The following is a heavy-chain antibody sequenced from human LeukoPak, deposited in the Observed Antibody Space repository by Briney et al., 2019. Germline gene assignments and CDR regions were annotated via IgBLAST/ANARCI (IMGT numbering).Heavy chain of an antibody. Sequence: ASVKVSSTVSVYTLTQLSMHWVRQAPGKGREWMGGFDPEDGETIDAQKCQGRVTMTEDTSTDTAYIELTSLRSEDTAVYYCATDQWYSSSWYDPWAFDIWGQGTLVTVSS. D-gene: IGHD6-13*01. V-gene: IGHV1-24*01. CDR3: ATDQWYSSSWYDPWAFDI. J-gene: IGHJ3*02. CDR1: VYTLTQLS. CDR2: FDPEDGET.